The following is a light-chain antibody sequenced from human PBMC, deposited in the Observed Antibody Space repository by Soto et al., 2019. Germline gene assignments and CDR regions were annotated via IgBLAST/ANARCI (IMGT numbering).Light chain of an antibody. J-gene: IGLJ2*01. CDR3: SSYTSSSTLV. V-gene: IGLV2-14*01. CDR2: DVS. Sequence: QSALTQPASVSGSPGQSITISCTGTSSDVGGYNYVSWYQQHPGKAPKLMIYDVSNRPSGVSNRFSGSKSGNTASLTISGRQAEYEADYYCSSYTSSSTLVFGGGTQLTVL. CDR1: SSDVGGYNY.